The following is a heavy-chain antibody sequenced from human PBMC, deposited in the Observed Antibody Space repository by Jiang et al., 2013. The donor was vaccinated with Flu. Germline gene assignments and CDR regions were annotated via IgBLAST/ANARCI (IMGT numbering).Heavy chain of an antibody. CDR1: GGSISSSSYY. V-gene: IGHV4-39*01. D-gene: IGHD3-10*01. CDR3: ARGESNYYGSGPLDDY. CDR2: IYYSGST. Sequence: GSGLVKPSETLSLTCTVSGGSISSSSYYWGWIRQPPGKGLEWIGSIYYSGSTYYNPSLKSRVTISVDTSKNQFSLKLSSVTAADTAVYYCARGESNYYGSGPLDDYWGQGTLVTVSS. J-gene: IGHJ4*02.